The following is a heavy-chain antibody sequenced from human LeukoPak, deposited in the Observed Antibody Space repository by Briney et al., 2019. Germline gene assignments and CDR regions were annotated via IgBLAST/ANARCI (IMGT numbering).Heavy chain of an antibody. J-gene: IGHJ4*02. V-gene: IGHV3-23*01. CDR1: GFTFSSYG. CDR3: ANPTMVRGVIASFDY. Sequence: GGSLRLSCAASGFTFSSYGMSWVRQAPGKGLEWVSAISGSGGSTYYADSVKGRFTISRDNSKNTLYLQMNSLRAEDTAVYYCANPTMVRGVIASFDYWGQGTLVTVSS. D-gene: IGHD3-10*01. CDR2: ISGSGGST.